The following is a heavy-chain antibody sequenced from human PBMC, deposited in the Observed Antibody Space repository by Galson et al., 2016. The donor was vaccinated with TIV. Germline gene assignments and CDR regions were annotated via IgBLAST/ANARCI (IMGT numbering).Heavy chain of an antibody. CDR3: ASFSFQHNRDFYFHF. Sequence: QSGAEVTKPGESLKISCQASGYTFSTYWIGWVRQMPGKGLEWMGIIYPDDSDVRYSPSFRGQVTISADKSLKTAYLQWSSLRASDTGIYYLASFSFQHNRDFYFHFWGQGTQLIVTS. J-gene: IGHJ4*02. CDR2: IYPDDSDV. CDR1: GYTFSTYW. D-gene: IGHD2-21*02. V-gene: IGHV5-51*03.